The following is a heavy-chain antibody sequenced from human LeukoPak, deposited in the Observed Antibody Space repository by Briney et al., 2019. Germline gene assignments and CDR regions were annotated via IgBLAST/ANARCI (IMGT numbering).Heavy chain of an antibody. CDR2: ISAYNGNT. Sequence: ASVKVSCKASGYTFTSYGISWVRQAPGQGLEWMGWISAYNGNTNCAQKLQGRVTMTTDTSTSTAYMELRSLRSDDTAVYYCARVKRYGSGTTGGDYWGQGTLVTVSS. D-gene: IGHD3-10*01. J-gene: IGHJ4*02. V-gene: IGHV1-18*04. CDR3: ARVKRYGSGTTGGDY. CDR1: GYTFTSYG.